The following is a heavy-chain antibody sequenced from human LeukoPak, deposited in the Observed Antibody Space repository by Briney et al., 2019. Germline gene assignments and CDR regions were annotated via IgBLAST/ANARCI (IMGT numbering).Heavy chain of an antibody. V-gene: IGHV3-23*01. CDR2: ISGSGSST. CDR3: AKADGSYKTLIDY. D-gene: IGHD3-10*01. CDR1: GFTFSICA. Sequence: GGSLRLSCAASGFTFSICAMNWVRQAPGKGLEWVSGISGSGSSTYYADSVKGRFTISRDSSKNTVYLQMNSLRVEDTAIYYCAKADGSYKTLIDYWGQGTLVTVSS. J-gene: IGHJ4*02.